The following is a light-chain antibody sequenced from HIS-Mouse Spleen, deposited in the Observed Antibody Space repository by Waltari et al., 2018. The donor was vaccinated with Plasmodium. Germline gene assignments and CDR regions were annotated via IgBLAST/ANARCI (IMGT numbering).Light chain of an antibody. CDR1: ALPKKH. CDR2: EDS. J-gene: IGLJ3*02. Sequence: SYELTQPPSVSVSPGQTARLTCPGDALPKKHAFWYQQKSGQAPVLVIYEDSKRPPGIPERFSGSSSGTMATLTISGAQVEDEADYYCYSTDSSGNHRVFGGGTKLTVL. CDR3: YSTDSSGNHRV. V-gene: IGLV3-10*01.